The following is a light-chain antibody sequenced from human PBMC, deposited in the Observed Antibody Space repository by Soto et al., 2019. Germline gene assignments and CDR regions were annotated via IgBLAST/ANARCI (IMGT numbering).Light chain of an antibody. CDR1: SGHSNYA. CDR2: LNRDGSH. CDR3: QTWGTGIVI. V-gene: IGLV4-69*01. J-gene: IGLJ2*01. Sequence: QSVLTQSPSASASLGASVKLTCTLSSGHSNYAIAWHQQQPEKGPRYLMKLNRDGSHSKGDGIPNRFSGSSSGAERYLTISSLQSEDEADYYCQTWGTGIVIFGGGTKHRP.